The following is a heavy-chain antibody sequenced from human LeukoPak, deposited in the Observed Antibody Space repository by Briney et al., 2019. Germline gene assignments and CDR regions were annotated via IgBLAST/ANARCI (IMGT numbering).Heavy chain of an antibody. CDR1: GGSISSSSYY. V-gene: IGHV4-39*01. Sequence: SETLSLTRTVSGGSISSSSYYWGWIRQPPGKGLEWIGSIYYSGSTYYNPSLKSRVTISVDTSKNQFSLKLSSVTAADTAVYYCASQWLAQFDPWGQGTLVTVSS. J-gene: IGHJ5*02. CDR3: ASQWLAQFDP. D-gene: IGHD6-19*01. CDR2: IYYSGST.